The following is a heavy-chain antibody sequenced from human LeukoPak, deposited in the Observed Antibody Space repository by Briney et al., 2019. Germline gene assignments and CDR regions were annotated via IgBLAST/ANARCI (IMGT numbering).Heavy chain of an antibody. CDR1: GYTFTNYG. V-gene: IGHV1-18*01. CDR2: ISGYNGNP. Sequence: ASVKVSCKASGYTFTNYGISWVRHAPGQGLEWMGWISGYNGNPNYAQRLQGRVTMTTDSSTSTAYIELRSLRSDDTAVYYCANTILANCGGDCYDYWGQGTLVTVSS. J-gene: IGHJ4*02. CDR3: ANTILANCGGDCYDY. D-gene: IGHD2-21*01.